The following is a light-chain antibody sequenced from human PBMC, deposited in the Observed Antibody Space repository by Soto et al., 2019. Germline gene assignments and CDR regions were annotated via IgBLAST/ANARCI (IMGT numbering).Light chain of an antibody. CDR1: QSVSSN. CDR2: GAS. CDR3: QQYNNWPPLA. Sequence: EIVMTQSPATLSVSPGERATLSCRASQSVSSNLAWYQQKPGQAPRLLIYGASTRATGIRARFSGSGSGTECTLTISSLQSEDFAVYHCQQYNNWPPLAFGGGTKVEIK. J-gene: IGKJ4*01. V-gene: IGKV3-15*01.